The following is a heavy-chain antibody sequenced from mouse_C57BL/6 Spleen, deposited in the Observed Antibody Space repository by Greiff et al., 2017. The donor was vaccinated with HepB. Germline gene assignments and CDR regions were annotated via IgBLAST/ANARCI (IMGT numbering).Heavy chain of an antibody. CDR3: SSRGTTVVAPGDYAMDY. CDR2: IYPGDGDS. CDR1: GYAFSSYW. Sequence: QVQLQQSGAELVKPGASVKISCKASGYAFSSYWMTWVQQRPGKGLEWIGQIYPGDGDSNYTGKFKGEATLTADKSSSTDYMQISSLTAEASAVYFGSSRGTTVVAPGDYAMDYWGQGTSVTVSS. V-gene: IGHV1-80*01. J-gene: IGHJ4*01. D-gene: IGHD1-1*01.